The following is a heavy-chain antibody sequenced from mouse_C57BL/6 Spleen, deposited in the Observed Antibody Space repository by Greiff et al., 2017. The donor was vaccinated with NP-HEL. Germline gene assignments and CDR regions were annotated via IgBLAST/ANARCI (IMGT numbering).Heavy chain of an antibody. CDR1: GYAFSSSW. Sequence: VKVVESGPELVKPGASVKISCKASGYAFSSSWMNWVKQRPGKGLEWIGRIYPGDGDTNYNGKFKGKATLTADKSSSTAYMQLSSLTSEDSAVYFCATYYSNYVDYWGQGTTLTVSS. J-gene: IGHJ2*01. V-gene: IGHV1-82*01. CDR3: ATYYSNYVDY. D-gene: IGHD2-5*01. CDR2: IYPGDGDT.